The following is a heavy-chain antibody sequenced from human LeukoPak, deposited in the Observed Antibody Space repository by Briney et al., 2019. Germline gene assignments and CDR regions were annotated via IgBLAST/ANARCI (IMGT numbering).Heavy chain of an antibody. V-gene: IGHV3-30*02. CDR3: TKPLMRDRWFGES. D-gene: IGHD3-10*01. J-gene: IGHJ5*02. Sequence: GGSLRLSCAASEFTFSTYGMHWVRQAPGKGLEWVSFIRYDGNDKFYAETVKGRFTISRDTSRKIVYLLMNSLRPEDTAVYYCTKPLMRDRWFGESWGQGTLVTVSS. CDR2: IRYDGNDK. CDR1: EFTFSTYG.